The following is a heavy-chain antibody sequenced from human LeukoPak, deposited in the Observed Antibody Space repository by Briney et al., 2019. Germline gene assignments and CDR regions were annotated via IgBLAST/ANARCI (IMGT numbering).Heavy chain of an antibody. CDR2: IIPIFGTA. CDR1: GGTFSRYA. V-gene: IGHV1-69*13. Sequence: GASVKVSCKASGGTFSRYAISWVRQAPGQGLEWMGGIIPIFGTANYAQKFQARVTITADESTTTAYMELSGLRSEDTAVYYCASSQGSVVLVTAAAQGHYYYMDVWGKGTTVTVSS. D-gene: IGHD2-2*01. J-gene: IGHJ6*03. CDR3: ASSQGSVVLVTAAAQGHYYYMDV.